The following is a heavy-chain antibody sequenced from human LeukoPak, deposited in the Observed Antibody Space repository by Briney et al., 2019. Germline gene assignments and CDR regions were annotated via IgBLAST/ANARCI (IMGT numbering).Heavy chain of an antibody. CDR2: ISYSWTT. CDR3: VRVIDWSRWFDP. Sequence: SETLSPTCTVSGGSISSSGYYGGWIRQPPGKGLEWIASISYSWTTYYNPSLKSRVTMSVDTSKNQFSLKLSSVTAADTAVYYCVRVIDWSRWFDPWGQGTLVTVSS. V-gene: IGHV4-39*07. D-gene: IGHD3-9*01. CDR1: GGSISSSGYY. J-gene: IGHJ5*02.